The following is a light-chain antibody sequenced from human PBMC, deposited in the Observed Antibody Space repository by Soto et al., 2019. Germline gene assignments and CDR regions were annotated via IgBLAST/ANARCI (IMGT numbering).Light chain of an antibody. J-gene: IGKJ5*01. CDR1: QVIGNY. V-gene: IGKV1-27*01. CDR3: QKYNSGLIT. Sequence: DIQMTQSPSSLSASVGDRVTITCRASQVIGNYLAWYQQKPGKVPKLLIYGAYTLQSGVPSRLSGSGSGTDFTLTISSLQPEDVAIYYCQKYNSGLITFGQGTRLEI. CDR2: GAY.